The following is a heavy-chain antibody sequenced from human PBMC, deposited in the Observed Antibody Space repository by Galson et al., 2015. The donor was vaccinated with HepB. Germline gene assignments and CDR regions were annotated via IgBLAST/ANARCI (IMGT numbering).Heavy chain of an antibody. CDR1: GFTFGDHA. CDR3: TRGRPRLGYCSGGTCYPAFDH. CDR2: IRSKGYSGTT. Sequence: SLRLSCAASGFTFGDHAMSWVRQAPGKGLEWVGFIRSKGYSGTTDYAASVKGRFTISRDDSKSIAYLQMNSLKTEDTAVYYCTRGRPRLGYCSGGTCYPAFDHWGQGTLVTVSS. D-gene: IGHD2-15*01. V-gene: IGHV3-49*04. J-gene: IGHJ4*02.